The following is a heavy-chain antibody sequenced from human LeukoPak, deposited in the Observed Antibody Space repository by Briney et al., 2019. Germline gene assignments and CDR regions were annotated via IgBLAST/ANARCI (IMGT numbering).Heavy chain of an antibody. CDR1: GGSFSGYY. CDR2: INHSGST. Sequence: TSETLYLTCAVYGGSFSGYYWSWIRQPPGKGLEWIGEINHSGSTNYNPSLKSRVTISVDTSKNQFSLKLSSVTAADTAVYYCARDRGPGYSYGNYFDYWGQGTLVTVSS. CDR3: ARDRGPGYSYGNYFDY. V-gene: IGHV4-34*01. J-gene: IGHJ4*02. D-gene: IGHD5-18*01.